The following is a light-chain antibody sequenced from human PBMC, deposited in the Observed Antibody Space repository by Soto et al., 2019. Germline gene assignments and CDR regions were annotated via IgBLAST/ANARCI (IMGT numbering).Light chain of an antibody. Sequence: QAVLTQPCSMSGSPGQSSTISCTGTISDVGGYDFVSWYQHHPGKAPKLMISEVSDRPSGVSDRFSGSKSGNTASLTISGLQAEDEADYYCTSYTSSRTYVFRTGTKVTV. V-gene: IGLV2-14*01. CDR2: EVS. J-gene: IGLJ1*01. CDR3: TSYTSSRTYV. CDR1: ISDVGGYDF.